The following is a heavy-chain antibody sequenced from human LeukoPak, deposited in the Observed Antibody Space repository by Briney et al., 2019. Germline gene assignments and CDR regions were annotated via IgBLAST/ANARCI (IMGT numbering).Heavy chain of an antibody. CDR2: ISGYNGNT. D-gene: IGHD3-16*01. J-gene: IGHJ5*02. Sequence: ASVKVSCKASGYTFTTYGIGWVRRAPGQGVEWMGWISGYNGNTNYAQKFQGRVTMTTDTSTSTAYMELRSLRSDDTAVYYCARTSHESVLYWSDPWGQGTLVNVSS. CDR1: GYTFTTYG. CDR3: ARTSHESVLYWSDP. V-gene: IGHV1-18*01.